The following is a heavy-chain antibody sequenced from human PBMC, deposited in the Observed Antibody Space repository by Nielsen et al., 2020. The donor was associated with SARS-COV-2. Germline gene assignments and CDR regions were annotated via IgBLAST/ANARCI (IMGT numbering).Heavy chain of an antibody. D-gene: IGHD3-22*01. CDR2: IIPIFGTA. J-gene: IGHJ4*02. Sequence: WVRQAPGQGLEWMGGIIPIFGTANYAQKFQGRVTITADESTSTAYMELSSLRSEDTAVYYCARDADYYDSSGYRDYFDYWGQGTRVTVSS. CDR3: ARDADYYDSSGYRDYFDY. V-gene: IGHV1-69*01.